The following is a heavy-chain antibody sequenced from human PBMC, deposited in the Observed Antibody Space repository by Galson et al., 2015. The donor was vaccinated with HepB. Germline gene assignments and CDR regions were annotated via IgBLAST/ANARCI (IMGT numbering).Heavy chain of an antibody. CDR2: IYSGGST. V-gene: IGHV3-66*01. CDR1: GFTVSSNY. Sequence: SLRLSCAASGFTVSSNYMSWVRQAPGKGLEWVSVIYSGGSTYYADSVKGRFTISRDNSKSTLYLQMNSLRAEDTAVYYCARAPRTYSGSYDYYFDYWGQGTLVTVSS. J-gene: IGHJ4*02. D-gene: IGHD1-26*01. CDR3: ARAPRTYSGSYDYYFDY.